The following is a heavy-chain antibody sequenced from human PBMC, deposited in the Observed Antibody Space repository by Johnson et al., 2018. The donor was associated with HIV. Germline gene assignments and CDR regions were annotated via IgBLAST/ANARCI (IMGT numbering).Heavy chain of an antibody. CDR2: ISSSGDTT. V-gene: IGHV3-11*04. Sequence: QVQLVESGGGVVQPGRSLRLSCAASVFTFSDYCMSWIRQAPGKGLEWISYISSSGDTTYYADSVKGRFTISRDNSKNTLYLQMNSLRAEDTAVYYCARDNEDIVLVGAFDIWGQGTMVTVSS. J-gene: IGHJ3*02. CDR1: VFTFSDYC. D-gene: IGHD2-8*02. CDR3: ARDNEDIVLVGAFDI.